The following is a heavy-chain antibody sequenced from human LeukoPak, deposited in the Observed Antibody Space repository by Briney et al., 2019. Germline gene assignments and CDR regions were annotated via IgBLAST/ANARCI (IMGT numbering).Heavy chain of an antibody. CDR1: GFTFSSYA. V-gene: IGHV3-23*01. D-gene: IGHD3-10*01. CDR2: ISGSGGST. Sequence: GGSLRLSCAASGFTFSSYAMSWVRQAPGKGLEWVSAISGSGGSTYYADSVKGRFTISRDNAKNSLYLQMNSLRAEDTAVYYCARDKIWFGELSDAFDIWGQGTMVTVSS. CDR3: ARDKIWFGELSDAFDI. J-gene: IGHJ3*02.